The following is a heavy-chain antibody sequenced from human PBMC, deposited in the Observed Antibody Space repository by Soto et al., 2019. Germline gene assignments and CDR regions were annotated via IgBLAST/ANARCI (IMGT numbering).Heavy chain of an antibody. Sequence: PGGSLRLSCAASGFTFSSYSMNWVRQAPGKGLEWVSYISSSSSTIYYADSVKGRFTISRDNAKNSLYLQMNSLRDEDTAVYYCAREVTVPFGVVTLFDYWGQGTLVTVSS. J-gene: IGHJ4*02. CDR2: ISSSSSTI. D-gene: IGHD3-3*01. CDR3: AREVTVPFGVVTLFDY. CDR1: GFTFSSYS. V-gene: IGHV3-48*02.